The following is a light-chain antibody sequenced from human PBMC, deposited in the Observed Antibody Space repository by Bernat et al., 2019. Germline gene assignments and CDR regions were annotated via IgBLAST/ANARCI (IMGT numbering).Light chain of an antibody. J-gene: IGKJ4*01. Sequence: EIVMTQSPATLSVSPGERATLSCRASQSVRNNLAWYQHRPGQPPRLLFYGASTRTPGPAARFSGSGSGTDFALSINSLQPEDFAIYYCQQYSEWPLSFGGGTKLEIK. CDR2: GAS. CDR3: QQYSEWPLS. V-gene: IGKV3-15*01. CDR1: QSVRNN.